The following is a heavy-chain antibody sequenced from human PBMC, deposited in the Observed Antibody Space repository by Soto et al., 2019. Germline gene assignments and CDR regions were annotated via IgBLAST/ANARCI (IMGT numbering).Heavy chain of an antibody. CDR1: GFTLSTYD. CDR2: IDTTGHT. J-gene: IGHJ6*02. Sequence: GGSLRLSCTASGFTLSTYDMHWVRQTVRKGLEWVSAIDTTGHTYYLGSVKGRFTISRDNSKNTLYLQMNSLRAEDTAVFYCAKGRSLYYYYYGMDVWGQGTTVTVSS. CDR3: AKGRSLYYYYYGMDV. V-gene: IGHV3-13*04.